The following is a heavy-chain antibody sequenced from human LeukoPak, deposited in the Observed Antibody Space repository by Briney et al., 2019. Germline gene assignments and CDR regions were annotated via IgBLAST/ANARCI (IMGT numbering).Heavy chain of an antibody. Sequence: ASVKVSCKASGNTFIGYRIHWERQAPGQGLEWMGAINPRGDATIGAQKFQGRVTTTRDTSTSTVYIELSSLRSEDTAVYYCAREGQQLKHFDYWGQGTLVTVSS. CDR1: GNTFIGYR. CDR2: INPRGDAT. CDR3: AREGQQLKHFDY. D-gene: IGHD1-1*01. J-gene: IGHJ4*02. V-gene: IGHV1-46*01.